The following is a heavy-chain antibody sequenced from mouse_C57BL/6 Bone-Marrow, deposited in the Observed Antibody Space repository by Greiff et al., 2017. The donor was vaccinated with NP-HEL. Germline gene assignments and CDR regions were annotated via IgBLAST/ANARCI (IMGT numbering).Heavy chain of an antibody. V-gene: IGHV1-62-2*01. CDR1: GYTFTEYT. CDR3: ARSGYGYDV. D-gene: IGHD2-2*01. Sequence: QVQLKESGAELVKLGASVKLSCKASGYTFTEYTIHWVKQRSGQGLVWIGWCYPGGGSIKYNEKFKDKATLTADKSSSMVYMELSRLTSEDSAVSFCARSGYGYDVRGTGTTVTISS. CDR2: CYPGGGSI. J-gene: IGHJ1*03.